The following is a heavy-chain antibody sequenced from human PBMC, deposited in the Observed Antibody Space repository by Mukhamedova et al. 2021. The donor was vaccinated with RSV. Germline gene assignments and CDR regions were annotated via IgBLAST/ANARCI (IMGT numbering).Heavy chain of an antibody. V-gene: IGHV3-23*01. CDR2: ITGSGGSK. J-gene: IGHJ4*02. Sequence: GGGLEWVSSITGSGGSKFYADSVKGRLTISRDNSKNTVYLQMNSLRAEDTAVYYCANRGSTVVSPVTALYYFDYWGQGTLVTVSS. CDR3: ANRGSTVVSPVTALYYFDY. D-gene: IGHD2-2*01.